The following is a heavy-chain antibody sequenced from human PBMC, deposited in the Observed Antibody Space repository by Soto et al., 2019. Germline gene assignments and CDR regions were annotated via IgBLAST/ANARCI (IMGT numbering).Heavy chain of an antibody. J-gene: IGHJ6*02. CDR2: ISSSSSYI. D-gene: IGHD6-13*01. V-gene: IGHV3-21*01. CDR3: ARDSGSGSWCYYYGMDV. Sequence: GGSLRLSCAASGFTFSSYSMNWVRQAPGKGLEWVSSISSSSSYIYYSDSVKGRFTISRDNAKNSLYLQMNSLRAEDTAVYYWARDSGSGSWCYYYGMDVWGQGTTVTVSS. CDR1: GFTFSSYS.